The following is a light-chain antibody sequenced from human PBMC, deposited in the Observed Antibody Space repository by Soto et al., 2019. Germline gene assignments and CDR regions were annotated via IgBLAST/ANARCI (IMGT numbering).Light chain of an antibody. V-gene: IGKV3-20*01. Sequence: ELVLTQSPGTLSLSPGDSATLSCRASQSVSNNYLAWYQHRTGQAPRLLIYGESRKATGIPDRFSGAGSGTDLNLTISGLEPEDFALYYCQQHDILPITFGQGTRLEIK. CDR3: QQHDILPIT. J-gene: IGKJ5*01. CDR2: GES. CDR1: QSVSNNY.